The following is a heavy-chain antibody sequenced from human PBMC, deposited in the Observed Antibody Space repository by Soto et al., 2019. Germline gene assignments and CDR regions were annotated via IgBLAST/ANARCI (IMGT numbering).Heavy chain of an antibody. V-gene: IGHV1-69*01. CDR3: ARDSSVAGCLWCLGY. CDR2: IIPTFGTA. D-gene: IGHD6-19*01. CDR1: GGTFSSYA. J-gene: IGHJ4*02. Sequence: QVQLVQSGAEVKKPGSSVKVSCKASGGTFSSYAISWVRQAPGQGLEWMGGIIPTFGTANYAQKFQGRVTITADESTSTDYMELSSLRSEDTAVYYCARDSSVAGCLWCLGYWGQGTLVTVSS.